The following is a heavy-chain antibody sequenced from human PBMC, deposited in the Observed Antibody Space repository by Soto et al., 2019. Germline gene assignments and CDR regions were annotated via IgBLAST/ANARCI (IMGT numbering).Heavy chain of an antibody. CDR3: ARTLWIPFDY. J-gene: IGHJ4*02. CDR2: INHSGST. Sequence: PSETLSLTCAVYGGSFSGYYWSWIRQPPGKGLEWIGEINHSGSTNHNPSLKSRVTISVDTSKNQFSLKLSSVTAADTAVYYCARTLWIPFDYWGQGTLVTVSS. D-gene: IGHD5-12*01. CDR1: GGSFSGYY. V-gene: IGHV4-34*01.